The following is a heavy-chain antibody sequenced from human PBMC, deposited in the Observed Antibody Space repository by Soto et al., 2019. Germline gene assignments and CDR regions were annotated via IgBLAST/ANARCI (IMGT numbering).Heavy chain of an antibody. D-gene: IGHD2-21*02. V-gene: IGHV4-31*03. CDR1: GGSISSGGDY. J-gene: IGHJ4*02. Sequence: QVQLQESGPRLVKPSQTLSLTCTVSGGSISSGGDYWSWIRQQPGKGLERIGYIYYSWTTYYNPSLKNRVSISVDTSKNQFSLKLSSVTAADTAVYYCARGTRGDYVARQYFDYWWQGTLVTLSS. CDR2: IYYSWTT. CDR3: ARGTRGDYVARQYFDY.